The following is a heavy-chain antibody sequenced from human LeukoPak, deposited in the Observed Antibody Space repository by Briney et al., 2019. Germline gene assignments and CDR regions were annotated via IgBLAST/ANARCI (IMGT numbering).Heavy chain of an antibody. D-gene: IGHD6-19*01. CDR1: GYIFTSYW. V-gene: IGHV5-51*01. CDR3: ARQLSDSSGWYPGHY. Sequence: GESPKIYCKGSGYIFTSYWIGWVRQMPRKGLEGMGTIFSGGSDTRYSPSFQGQVTISADKSISTAYLQWSSLKASDTAMYYCARQLSDSSGWYPGHYWGQGTLVTVSS. CDR2: IFSGGSDT. J-gene: IGHJ4*02.